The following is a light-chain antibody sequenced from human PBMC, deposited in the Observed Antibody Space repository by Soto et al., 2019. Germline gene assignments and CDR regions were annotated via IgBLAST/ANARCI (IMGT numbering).Light chain of an antibody. CDR3: QQYGTSIT. CDR2: GAS. V-gene: IGKV3-20*01. Sequence: ELVLTQSPGTLSLSPGERATLSCRASQSFSSSYLAWYQQKPGQAPRLLIYGASSRATGIPDRFSGSGSGTYFTLTISRLEPEDFEVYYCQQYGTSITFGQGTRLEI. CDR1: QSFSSSY. J-gene: IGKJ5*01.